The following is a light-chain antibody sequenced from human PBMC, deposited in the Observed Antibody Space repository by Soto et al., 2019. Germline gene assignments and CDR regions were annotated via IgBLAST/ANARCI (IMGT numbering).Light chain of an antibody. CDR2: GAS. CDR1: QSVSSSY. V-gene: IGKV3-20*01. J-gene: IGKJ4*01. CDR3: QQYGSSPPELT. Sequence: EIVLTQSPGTLSLSPGERATLSCMASQSVSSSYLAWYQQKPGQAPRLLIYGASSRATGIPDRFSGSGSGTDFTLTISRLEPEDFAVCYCQQYGSSPPELTFGGGTKVDIK.